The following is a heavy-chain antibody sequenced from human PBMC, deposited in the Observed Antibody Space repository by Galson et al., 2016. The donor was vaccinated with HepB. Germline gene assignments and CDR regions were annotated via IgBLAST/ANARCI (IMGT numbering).Heavy chain of an antibody. CDR2: ISISGSTV. J-gene: IGHJ4*02. Sequence: SLRLSCAGSGFTFSRYKMNWVRQAPGKGLEWLADISISGSTVYYADSVKGRFTISRENDKNSVYLQMDSLRDEDTAVYYCAREADFYNSTGYFPPFGYWGQGILVTVSS. D-gene: IGHD3-22*01. V-gene: IGHV3-48*03. CDR1: GFTFSRYK. CDR3: AREADFYNSTGYFPPFGY.